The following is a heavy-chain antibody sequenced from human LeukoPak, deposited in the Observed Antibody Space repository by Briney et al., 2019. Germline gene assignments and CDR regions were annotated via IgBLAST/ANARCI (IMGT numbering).Heavy chain of an antibody. Sequence: SETLSLTCAVYGGSFSGYYWSWIRQPPGKGLEWIGEINHSGSTNYNPSLKSRVTISVDTSKNQFSQKLSSVTAADTAVYYCARVVPIAVADYWGQGTLVTVSS. CDR2: INHSGST. D-gene: IGHD6-19*01. CDR1: GGSFSGYY. CDR3: ARVVPIAVADY. J-gene: IGHJ4*02. V-gene: IGHV4-34*01.